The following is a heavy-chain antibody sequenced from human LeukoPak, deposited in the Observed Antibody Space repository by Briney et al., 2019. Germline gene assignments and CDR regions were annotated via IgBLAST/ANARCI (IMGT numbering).Heavy chain of an antibody. CDR1: GGSISSYY. CDR2: IYTSGST. V-gene: IGHV4-4*07. CDR3: ARVLQNGIVGATEHYYYYYYMDV. D-gene: IGHD1-26*01. J-gene: IGHJ6*03. Sequence: SETLSLTCTVSGGSISSYYWSWIRQPAGKGLEWIGRIYTSGSTNYNPSLKSRVTMSVDTSKNQFSLKLSSVTAADTAVYYCARVLQNGIVGATEHYYYYYYMDVWGKGTTVTISS.